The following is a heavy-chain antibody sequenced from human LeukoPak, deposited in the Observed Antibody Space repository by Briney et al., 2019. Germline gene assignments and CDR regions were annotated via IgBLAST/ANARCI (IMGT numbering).Heavy chain of an antibody. J-gene: IGHJ4*02. CDR2: IYHSGST. CDR3: ARGRAFFD. Sequence: SETLSLTCAVYGGSFSDYYWTWIRQPPGKGLEWIGEIYHSGSTNYNPSLKSRVTISVDTSKNQFSLKLYSVTAADTAVYYCARGRAFFDWGQGTLVTVSS. V-gene: IGHV4-34*01. D-gene: IGHD3-3*02. CDR1: GGSFSDYY.